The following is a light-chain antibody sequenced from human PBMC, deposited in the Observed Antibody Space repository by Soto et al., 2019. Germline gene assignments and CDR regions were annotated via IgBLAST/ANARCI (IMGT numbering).Light chain of an antibody. V-gene: IGLV2-18*02. Sequence: QSALTQPPSVSGSPGQSVTISCTGTSSDVGSYNRVSWYQQPPGTAPKLMIYEVTNRPSGVPNRFSASKSGNTASLTISGLQAEDEADYYSTSYTSSRTWVFGGGTKLTVL. CDR2: EVT. CDR1: SSDVGSYNR. CDR3: TSYTSSRTWV. J-gene: IGLJ3*02.